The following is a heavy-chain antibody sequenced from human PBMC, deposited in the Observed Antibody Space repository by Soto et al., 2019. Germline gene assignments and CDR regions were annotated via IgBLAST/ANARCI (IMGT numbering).Heavy chain of an antibody. Sequence: SETLSLTCTVSGGSISSSSYYWGWIRQPPGKGLEWIGSIYYSGSTYYNPSLKSRVTISVDTSKNQFSLKLSSVTAADTAVYYCARHQMGDDCSGGSCYFLLGSPYYMDVWGKGTTVTVSS. CDR3: ARHQMGDDCSGGSCYFLLGSPYYMDV. V-gene: IGHV4-39*01. J-gene: IGHJ6*03. D-gene: IGHD2-15*01. CDR2: IYYSGST. CDR1: GGSISSSSYY.